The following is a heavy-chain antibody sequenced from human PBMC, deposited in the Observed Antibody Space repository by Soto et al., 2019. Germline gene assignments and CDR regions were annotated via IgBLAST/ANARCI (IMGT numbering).Heavy chain of an antibody. CDR2: VSGSGVGT. CDR3: ARIGPYCGGDCYPDFDF. Sequence: GGSLRLSCAASGFTFNTYGMTWVRQAPGKGLEWVSTVSGSGVGTYYADSVKGRFTISRVNSKNTMYLQMSNLRAEDTAVYFCARIGPYCGGDCYPDFDFWGPGPTITFST. V-gene: IGHV3-23*01. CDR1: GFTFNTYG. D-gene: IGHD2-21*02. J-gene: IGHJ4*02.